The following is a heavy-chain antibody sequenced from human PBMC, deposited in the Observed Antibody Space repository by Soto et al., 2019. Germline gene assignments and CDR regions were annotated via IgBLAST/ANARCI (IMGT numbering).Heavy chain of an antibody. CDR3: ARDPYSSGWYIPAFDI. CDR2: IKPDGSAK. J-gene: IGHJ3*02. CDR1: GFIFSTYW. Sequence: GSLRLSCAASGFIFSTYWMTWVRQAPGKGLEWVANIKPDGSAKNYVDSVKGRFTISRDNAKNSLYLQMDSLRAEDTAVYYCARDPYSSGWYIPAFDIWGQGTMVTVSS. D-gene: IGHD6-19*01. V-gene: IGHV3-7*01.